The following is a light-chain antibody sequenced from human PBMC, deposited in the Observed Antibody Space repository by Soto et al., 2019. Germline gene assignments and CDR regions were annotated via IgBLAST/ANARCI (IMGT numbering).Light chain of an antibody. V-gene: IGLV1-40*01. Sequence: QPVLTQPPSVSGAPGQRVTISCTGSSSNIGAGYDVHWYQQLPGTAPKLLIYGNNNRPSGVPDRFSGSKSGTSASLAITGLQAEDEADYYYQSYDSSLNGVVFGGGTQLTVL. CDR1: SSNIGAGYD. J-gene: IGLJ2*01. CDR3: QSYDSSLNGVV. CDR2: GNN.